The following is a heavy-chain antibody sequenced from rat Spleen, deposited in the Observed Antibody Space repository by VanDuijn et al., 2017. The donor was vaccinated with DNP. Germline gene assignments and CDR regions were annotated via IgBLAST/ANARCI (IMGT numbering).Heavy chain of an antibody. D-gene: IGHD1-9*01. CDR3: TKRGATGLTSYYFDY. Sequence: EVQLVESGGGLVQPGGSMRLSCPASGFTFSNFPMAWVRQASTKGLEWVATIIYDGSSTYYRDSVRGRFTISRDYARSTQYLQMDSLRSEDTATYYCTKRGATGLTSYYFDYWGQGVMVTVSS. CDR2: IIYDGSST. CDR1: GFTFSNFP. V-gene: IGHV5-46*01. J-gene: IGHJ2*01.